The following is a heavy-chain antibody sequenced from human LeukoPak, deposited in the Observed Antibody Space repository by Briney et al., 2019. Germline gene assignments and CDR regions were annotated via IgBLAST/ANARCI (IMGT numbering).Heavy chain of an antibody. CDR1: GFTFSNYT. Sequence: PGGSLRLSCAASGFTFSNYTMHWVRQAPGKGLEWVAVISYDGSNKYYADSVKGRFTFSRDNSKNTLYLQMDSLRAEDTAVYYCARGDRYSSGWPYYYYMDVWGKGTTVTVSS. D-gene: IGHD6-19*01. CDR3: ARGDRYSSGWPYYYYMDV. J-gene: IGHJ6*03. V-gene: IGHV3-30-3*01. CDR2: ISYDGSNK.